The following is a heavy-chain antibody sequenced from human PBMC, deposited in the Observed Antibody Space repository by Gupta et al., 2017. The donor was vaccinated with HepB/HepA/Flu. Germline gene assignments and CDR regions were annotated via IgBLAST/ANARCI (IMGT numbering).Heavy chain of an antibody. CDR3: AKDEAPVDY. D-gene: IGHD6-6*01. CDR2: ISSSGTTR. J-gene: IGHJ4*02. CDR1: GFTFSSHE. V-gene: IGHV3-48*03. Sequence: EVQLVESGGDLVQPGGSLRLSCAASGFTFSSHEMNWVRQAPGKGLEWVSYISSSGTTRDDADSVKGRFTIARDKAKNSLYLKMNSLRAEDTAVDDCAKDEAPVDYGGQGTLVAVCS.